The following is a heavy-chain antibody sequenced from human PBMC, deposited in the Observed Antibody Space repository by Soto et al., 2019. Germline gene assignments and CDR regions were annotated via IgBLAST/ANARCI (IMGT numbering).Heavy chain of an antibody. CDR2: IYPGDSDT. J-gene: IGHJ3*02. Sequence: GESLKIAGKGSGYSFTIYWIGWVLQMPGKGLEWMGIIYPGDSDTRYSPSFQGQVTISADKSISTAYLQWSSLKASDTAMYYCARPSFYDFSTDIWGQGTMVTVSS. CDR1: GYSFTIYW. CDR3: ARPSFYDFSTDI. V-gene: IGHV5-51*01. D-gene: IGHD3-3*01.